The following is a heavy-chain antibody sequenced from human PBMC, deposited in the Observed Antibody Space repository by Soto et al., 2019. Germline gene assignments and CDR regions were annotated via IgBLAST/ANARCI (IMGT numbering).Heavy chain of an antibody. CDR2: FYYIGIT. CDR1: GVTVNTERDL. J-gene: IGHJ4*02. D-gene: IGHD1-26*01. Sequence: ETLSHPSTGSGVTVNTERDLLSCILLHKGKGLEWIGYFYYIGITNYNPSLKSRVTISADTSKNQFSLKLRSVTAADAAVYYCARVTVAVPATTHYFDYWGQGTPVTVS. V-gene: IGHV4-61*01. CDR3: ARVTVAVPATTHYFDY.